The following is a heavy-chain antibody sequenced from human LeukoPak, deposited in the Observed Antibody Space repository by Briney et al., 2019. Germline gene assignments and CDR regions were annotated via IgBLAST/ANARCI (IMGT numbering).Heavy chain of an antibody. CDR2: IYYSGST. CDR3: ARALPVGSYYFDY. J-gene: IGHJ4*02. CDR1: GGSISSGDYY. V-gene: IGHV4-30-4*08. D-gene: IGHD1-26*01. Sequence: SQTLSLXCTVSGGSISSGDYYWSWIRQPPGKGLEWIGYIYYSGSTYYNPSLKSRVTISVDTSKNQFSLKLSSVTAADTAVYYCARALPVGSYYFDYWGQGTLVTVSS.